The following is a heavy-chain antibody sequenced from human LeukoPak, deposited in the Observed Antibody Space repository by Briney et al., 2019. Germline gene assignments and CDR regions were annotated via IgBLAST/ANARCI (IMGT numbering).Heavy chain of an antibody. CDR2: ISGSGGST. CDR1: GFTFSSYA. Sequence: GGSLRLSCAASGFTFSSYAMSRVRQAPGKGLEWVSAISGSGGSTYYADSVKGRFTISRDNSKNTLYLQMNSLRAEDTAVYYCANVFWSGYFPRDYWGQGTLVTVSS. V-gene: IGHV3-23*01. J-gene: IGHJ4*02. CDR3: ANVFWSGYFPRDY. D-gene: IGHD3-3*01.